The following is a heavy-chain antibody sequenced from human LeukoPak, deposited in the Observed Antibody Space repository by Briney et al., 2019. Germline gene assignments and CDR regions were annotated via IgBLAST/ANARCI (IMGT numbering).Heavy chain of an antibody. CDR2: INHSGST. CDR3: ARGATTTGTTAWQRYYYYYYMDV. Sequence: PSETLSLTCAVYGGSFSGYYWSWIRQPPGKGLEWIGEINHSGSTNYNPSLKSRVTISVDTSKNQCSLKLSSVTAADTAVYYCARGATTTGTTAWQRYYYYYYMDVWGKGTTVTVSS. CDR1: GGSFSGYY. D-gene: IGHD1-7*01. J-gene: IGHJ6*03. V-gene: IGHV4-34*01.